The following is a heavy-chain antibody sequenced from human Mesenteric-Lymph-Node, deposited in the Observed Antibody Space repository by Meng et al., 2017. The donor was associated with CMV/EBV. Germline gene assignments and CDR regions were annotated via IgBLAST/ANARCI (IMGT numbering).Heavy chain of an antibody. J-gene: IGHJ4*01. CDR3: ARYCSSTTCYTGANDY. Sequence: GGSLRLSCATSGFTFSDYYMDWVRQAPGKGLEWVGRTRNKANSYTTEYAASVKGRFTISRDDSKNSLYLHMNSLKTEDTAVYYCARYCSSTTCYTGANDYWGQGTLVTVSS. V-gene: IGHV3-72*01. CDR2: TRNKANSYTT. CDR1: GFTFSDYY. D-gene: IGHD2-2*02.